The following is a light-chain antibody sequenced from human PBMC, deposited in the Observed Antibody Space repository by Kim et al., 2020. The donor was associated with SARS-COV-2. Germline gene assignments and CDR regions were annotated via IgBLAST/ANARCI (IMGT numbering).Light chain of an antibody. CDR1: QSVSSY. CDR2: DVS. CDR3: QQRYIWPPIT. V-gene: IGKV3-11*01. J-gene: IGKJ5*01. Sequence: EIVLTQSPATLSLSPGERATLSCRASQSVSSYLAWYQQKPGQAPRLLIYDVSNRATGIPARFSGSGSGTDFTLTISSLEPEDFAIYYCQQRYIWPPITFSLGTRLEIK.